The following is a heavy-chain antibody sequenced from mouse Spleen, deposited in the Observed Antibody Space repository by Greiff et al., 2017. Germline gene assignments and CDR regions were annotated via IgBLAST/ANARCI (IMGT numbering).Heavy chain of an antibody. CDR3: ADDRFAY. CDR2: ISTYYGDA. J-gene: IGHJ3*01. D-gene: IGHD2-12*01. V-gene: IGHV1S137*01. Sequence: LVESGAELVRPGVSVKISCKGSGYTFTDYAMHWVKQSHAKSLEWIGVISTYYGDASYNQKFKGKATMTVDKSSSTAYMELARLTSEDSAIYYCADDRFAYWGQGTLVTVSA. CDR1: GYTFTDYA.